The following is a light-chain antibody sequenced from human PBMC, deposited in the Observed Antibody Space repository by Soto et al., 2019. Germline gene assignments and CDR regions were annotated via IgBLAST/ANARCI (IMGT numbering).Light chain of an antibody. CDR1: QGISNY. J-gene: IGKJ1*01. Sequence: DIQMTQSPSSLSASVGDRVTITCRASQGISNYLAWYQHKPGTGPKLLIYTASTLQSGVPSRFTGSGSGTDFTLTISSLQPEDVATYYCQKYNSAPWTIGQGTKVEIK. CDR2: TAS. CDR3: QKYNSAPWT. V-gene: IGKV1-27*01.